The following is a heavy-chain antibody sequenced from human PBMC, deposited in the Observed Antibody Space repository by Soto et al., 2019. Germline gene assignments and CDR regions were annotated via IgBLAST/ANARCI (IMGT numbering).Heavy chain of an antibody. V-gene: IGHV1-46*01. CDR2: INPSGGST. D-gene: IGHD3-3*01. CDR1: GYTFTSYY. J-gene: IGHJ6*02. Sequence: ASVKVSCKASGYTFTSYYMHWVRQAPGQGLEWMGIINPSGGSTSYAQKFQGRVTMTRDTSTSTVYMELSSLRSEDTAVYYCAREGAYDLDYYYGMDVWGPGTTVNVSS. CDR3: AREGAYDLDYYYGMDV.